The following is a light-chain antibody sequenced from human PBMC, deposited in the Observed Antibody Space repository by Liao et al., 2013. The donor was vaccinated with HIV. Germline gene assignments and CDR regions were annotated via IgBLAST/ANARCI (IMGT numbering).Light chain of an antibody. J-gene: IGLJ1*01. V-gene: IGLV3-1*01. Sequence: SYELTQPPSVSVSPGQTASITCSGDKLGDKYACWYQQKPGQSPVLVIYQDNKRPSGIPDRFSGSNSGNTATLTISGTQAMDEADYYCQAWDSSSEVFGTGTKVTVL. CDR2: QDN. CDR3: QAWDSSSEV. CDR1: KLGDKY.